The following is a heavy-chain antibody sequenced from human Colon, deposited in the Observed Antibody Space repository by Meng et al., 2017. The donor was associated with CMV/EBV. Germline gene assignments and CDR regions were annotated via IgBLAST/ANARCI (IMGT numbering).Heavy chain of an antibody. V-gene: IGHV3-21*01. D-gene: IGHD6-19*01. CDR2: ISSSSSYI. Sequence: LPCAASGLPFSSYSMNWVRQAPGKGLEWVSSISSSSSYIYYADSVKGRFTISRDNAKNSLYLQMNSLRAEDTAVYYCARGDSSGFDYWGQGTLVTVSS. CDR1: GLPFSSYS. CDR3: ARGDSSGFDY. J-gene: IGHJ4*02.